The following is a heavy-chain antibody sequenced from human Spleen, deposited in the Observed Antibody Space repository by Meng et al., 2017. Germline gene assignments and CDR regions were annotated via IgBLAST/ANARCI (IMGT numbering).Heavy chain of an antibody. CDR3: ARGPTTMAHDFDY. J-gene: IGHJ4*02. CDR1: GGSFSDYY. Sequence: QVQLQEWGAELLQPSETLSLTCFVSGGSFSDYYWSWIRQPPGKGLEWIGVINHSGSTNYNPSLESRATISVDTSQNNLSLKLSSVTAADSAVYYCARGPTTMAHDFDYWGQGTLVTVSS. V-gene: IGHV4-34*01. CDR2: INHSGST. D-gene: IGHD4-11*01.